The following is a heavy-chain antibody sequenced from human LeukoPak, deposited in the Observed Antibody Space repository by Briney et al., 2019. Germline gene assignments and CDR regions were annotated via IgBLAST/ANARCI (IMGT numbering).Heavy chain of an antibody. Sequence: SETLSLTCTVSGGSISSSSYYWGWIRQPPGKGLEWIGSIYYSGSTYYNPSLKSRVTILVDTSKNQFSLKLSSVTAADTAVYYCARDLTLIWSGYPVGAIDYWGQGTLVTVSS. CDR2: IYYSGST. CDR1: GGSISSSSYY. J-gene: IGHJ4*02. CDR3: ARDLTLIWSGYPVGAIDY. V-gene: IGHV4-39*07. D-gene: IGHD3-3*01.